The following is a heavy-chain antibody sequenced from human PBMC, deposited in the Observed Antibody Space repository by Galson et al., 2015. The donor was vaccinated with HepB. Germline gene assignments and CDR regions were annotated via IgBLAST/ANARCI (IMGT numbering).Heavy chain of an antibody. CDR2: ISSNGGST. D-gene: IGHD5-18*01. Sequence: SLRLSCAASGFTFSSYAMHWVRQAPGKGLEYVSAISSNGGSTYYADSVKGRFTISRDNSKNTLYLQMSSLRAEDTAVYYCVKDGQLWFFDYWGHGTLVTVSS. V-gene: IGHV3-64D*06. J-gene: IGHJ4*01. CDR3: VKDGQLWFFDY. CDR1: GFTFSSYA.